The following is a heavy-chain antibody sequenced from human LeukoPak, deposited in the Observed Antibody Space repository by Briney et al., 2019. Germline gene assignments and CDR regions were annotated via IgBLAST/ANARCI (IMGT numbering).Heavy chain of an antibody. CDR3: AREVVSSPSYFDS. V-gene: IGHV3-53*01. D-gene: IGHD2-15*01. CDR1: GFTVSSSY. Sequence: GGSLRLSCAASGFTVSSSYMYWVRQAPGKGLEWVSFFYRGDSTYYAESVRGRFTISRDNSKNTLYLLMNSLIPEDTAVYYCAREVVSSPSYFDSWGQGTLVTVSS. J-gene: IGHJ4*02. CDR2: FYRGDST.